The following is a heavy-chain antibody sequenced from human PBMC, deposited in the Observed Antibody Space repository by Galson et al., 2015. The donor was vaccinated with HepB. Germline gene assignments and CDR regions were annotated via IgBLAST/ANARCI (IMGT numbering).Heavy chain of an antibody. CDR1: GDSVSSNSAA. CDR3: ARVFRKAVAGYYYYYGMDV. D-gene: IGHD6-19*01. J-gene: IGHJ6*02. CDR2: TYYRSKWYN. Sequence: CAISGDSVSSNSAAWNWIRQSPSRGLEWLGRTYYRSKWYNDYAVSVKSRITINPDTSKNQFSLQLNSVTPEDTAVYYCARVFRKAVAGYYYYYGMDVWGQGTTVTVSS. V-gene: IGHV6-1*01.